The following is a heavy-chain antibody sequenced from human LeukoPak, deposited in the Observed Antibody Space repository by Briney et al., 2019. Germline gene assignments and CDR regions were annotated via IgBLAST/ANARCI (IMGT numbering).Heavy chain of an antibody. D-gene: IGHD6-19*01. V-gene: IGHV4-39*01. CDR2: LYYSGST. CDR3: ATQNSGWYGGRDY. CDR1: GGSISSSSYY. Sequence: SETLSLTCTVSGGSISSSSYYWGWIRQPPGKGLEWIGSLYYSGSTYYNPSLKSRVPISVDTSKNQFSLKLSSVTAADTAGYYCATQNSGWYGGRDYWGQGTLVTVSS. J-gene: IGHJ4*02.